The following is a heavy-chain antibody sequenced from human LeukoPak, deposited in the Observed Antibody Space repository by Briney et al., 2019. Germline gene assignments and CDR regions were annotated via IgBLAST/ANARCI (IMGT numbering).Heavy chain of an antibody. J-gene: IGHJ4*02. D-gene: IGHD4-17*01. CDR1: GITFSNYA. CDR3: ARVQVITVTHPPGY. V-gene: IGHV3-30-3*01. Sequence: GGSLRLSCAASGITFSNYAMHWVRQAPGKGLEWVAVISYDGSNKYYADSVKGRFTISRDISKNTLYLQMNSLRAEDTAVYYCARVQVITVTHPPGYWGQGTLVTVSP. CDR2: ISYDGSNK.